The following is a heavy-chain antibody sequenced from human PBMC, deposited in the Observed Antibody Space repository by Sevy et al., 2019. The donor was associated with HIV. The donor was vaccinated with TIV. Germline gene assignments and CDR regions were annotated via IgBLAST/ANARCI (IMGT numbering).Heavy chain of an antibody. V-gene: IGHV1-18*01. CDR2: ISTYSGET. J-gene: IGHJ4*02. D-gene: IGHD3-22*01. Sequence: ASVKVACKASGYTFTTYPIGWVRQAPGQGLEWMGWISTYSGETRDAQKFQGRATMTTDTSTSTAYLELRSLRSDDTAVYYCARDSDGSGHYYADYFDYWGQGTLVTVSS. CDR1: GYTFTTYP. CDR3: ARDSDGSGHYYADYFDY.